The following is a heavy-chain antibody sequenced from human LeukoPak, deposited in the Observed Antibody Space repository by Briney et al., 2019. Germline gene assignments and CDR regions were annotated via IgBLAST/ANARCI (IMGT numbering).Heavy chain of an antibody. D-gene: IGHD2-2*01. V-gene: IGHV6-1*01. J-gene: IGHJ6*04. Sequence: SQTLSLTCAISGDSVSSNSTAWNWIRQSPSRGLEWLGRTYYRSKWYNDYAVSVKSRITINPDTSKNQFSLQLNSVTPEDTAVYYCARDQLLSLRKPYYYYGMDVWGKGTTVTVSS. CDR2: TYYRSKWYN. CDR3: ARDQLLSLRKPYYYYGMDV. CDR1: GDSVSSNSTA.